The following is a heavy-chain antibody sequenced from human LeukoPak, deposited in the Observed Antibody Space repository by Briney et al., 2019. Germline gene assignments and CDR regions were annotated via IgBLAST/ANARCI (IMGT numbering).Heavy chain of an antibody. J-gene: IGHJ4*02. CDR1: GDTLTEIS. V-gene: IGHV1-24*01. CDR2: LHPDDREV. CDR3: ATAEQLV. Sequence: ASVKVSCKASGDTLTEISIHWVRQTPGKGLEWMGGLHPDDREVIYAQKFQGRVTMTEDSSTDTAYMDLRSLRSEDTAVYYCATAEQLVWGQGTLVTVSS. D-gene: IGHD6-6*01.